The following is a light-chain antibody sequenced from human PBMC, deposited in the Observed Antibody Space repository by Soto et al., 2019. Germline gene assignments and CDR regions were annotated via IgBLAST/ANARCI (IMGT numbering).Light chain of an antibody. CDR2: DVS. CDR1: SSDVGGYNY. J-gene: IGLJ1*01. CDR3: SSYTSSSTLLYV. V-gene: IGLV2-14*01. Sequence: QSALTQPASVSGSPGQSITISCTGTSSDVGGYNYVSWYQQHPGKAPKLMIYDVSNRPSGVSNRFSGSKSGNTASLTISGLQAEDEGDYYSSSYTSSSTLLYVFGTGTKVTVL.